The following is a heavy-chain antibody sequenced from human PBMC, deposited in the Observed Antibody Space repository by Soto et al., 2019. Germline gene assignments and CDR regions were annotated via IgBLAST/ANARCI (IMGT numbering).Heavy chain of an antibody. D-gene: IGHD1-26*01. CDR2: IDPSDSYT. CDR1: GYSFTSYW. Sequence: GESLKISCKGSGYSFTSYWISWVRQMPGKGLEWMGRIDPSDSYTNYSPSFQGHVTISADKSISTAYLQWSSLKASDTAMYYCARTGSPPYYYYGMDVWGQGTTVTVPS. V-gene: IGHV5-10-1*01. J-gene: IGHJ6*02. CDR3: ARTGSPPYYYYGMDV.